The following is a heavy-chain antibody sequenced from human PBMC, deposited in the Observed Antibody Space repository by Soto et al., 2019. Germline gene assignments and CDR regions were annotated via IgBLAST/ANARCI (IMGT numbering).Heavy chain of an antibody. D-gene: IGHD4-17*01. Sequence: ASVKVSCKASGYTLISYGISWVRQAPGQGLEWMGWISAYNGNTNYAQNYQGRVTMTTDTSTNTAYMELRSLRSDDTAVYYCAREYGNYGPDYWGQGTLVTVSS. V-gene: IGHV1-18*01. CDR2: ISAYNGNT. CDR3: AREYGNYGPDY. J-gene: IGHJ4*02. CDR1: GYTLISYG.